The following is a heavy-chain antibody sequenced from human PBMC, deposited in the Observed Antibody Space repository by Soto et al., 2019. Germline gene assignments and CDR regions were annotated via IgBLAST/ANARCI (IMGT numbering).Heavy chain of an antibody. J-gene: IGHJ4*02. V-gene: IGHV3-48*02. CDR3: ARDEWDPKPLDY. CDR2: ISSSSSTI. D-gene: IGHD1-26*01. CDR1: GFTFSSYS. Sequence: VQLVESGGGLVQPGGSLRLSCAASGFTFSSYSMNWVRQAPGKGLEWVSDISSSSSTINYADSVKGRFTISRDKAKISLDTQINSRRDEETAVYYCARDEWDPKPLDYWGQGTPGTDST.